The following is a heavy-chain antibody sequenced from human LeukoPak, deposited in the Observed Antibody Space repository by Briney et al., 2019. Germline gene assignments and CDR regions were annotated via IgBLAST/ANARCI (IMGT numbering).Heavy chain of an antibody. D-gene: IGHD3-9*01. CDR1: GYTFTSYD. V-gene: IGHV1-8*01. Sequence: GASVKVSCKASGYTFTSYDINWVRRATGQGLEWMGWMNPNSGNTGYAQKFQGRVTMTRNTSISTAYMELSSLRSEDTAVYYCARDFPYYDILTGYRNYYYGMDVWGQGTTVTVSS. CDR3: ARDFPYYDILTGYRNYYYGMDV. CDR2: MNPNSGNT. J-gene: IGHJ6*02.